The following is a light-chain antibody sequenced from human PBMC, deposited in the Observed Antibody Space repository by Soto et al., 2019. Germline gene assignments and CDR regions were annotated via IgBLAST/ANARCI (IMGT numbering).Light chain of an antibody. CDR3: QQGHSNPIT. J-gene: IGKJ5*01. Sequence: DIQMTQSPSSMSASVGNRVTITCRTSETSSTYVNWYQKKPGNAPKLLIYAASILQSGDPSRFSGSGSGTDFTLTISSLQPEDFAAYYCQQGHSNPITLGQGTRLEIK. CDR2: AAS. V-gene: IGKV1-39*01. CDR1: ETSSTY.